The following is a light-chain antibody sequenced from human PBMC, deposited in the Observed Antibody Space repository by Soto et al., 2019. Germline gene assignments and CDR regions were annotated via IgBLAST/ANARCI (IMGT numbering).Light chain of an antibody. CDR1: QSISPW. V-gene: IGKV1-5*01. CDR2: DAS. Sequence: DIQMTQSPSTLSASVGDRVTITCRASQSISPWLAWYQQKPGKAPKLLIYDASNLESGVPSRFSGSGSGTEFTLTISSLQPDDFATYYCQQYYSYPWTFGQGTKVETK. CDR3: QQYYSYPWT. J-gene: IGKJ1*01.